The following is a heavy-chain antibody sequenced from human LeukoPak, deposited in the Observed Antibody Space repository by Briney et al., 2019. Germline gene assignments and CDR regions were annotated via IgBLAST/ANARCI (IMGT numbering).Heavy chain of an antibody. CDR3: AKTLRESSGREYFDL. CDR2: VSGSGGST. J-gene: IGHJ2*01. CDR1: AFTFSSYA. D-gene: IGHD6-19*01. V-gene: IGHV3-23*01. Sequence: GGSLRLSCAASAFTFSSYAMSWVRQAPGKGLEWVSGVSGSGGSTYYADSVKGRFTISRDNSKNALYLQLNSLRVEDTAEYYCAKTLRESSGREYFDLWGRGTLVTVSS.